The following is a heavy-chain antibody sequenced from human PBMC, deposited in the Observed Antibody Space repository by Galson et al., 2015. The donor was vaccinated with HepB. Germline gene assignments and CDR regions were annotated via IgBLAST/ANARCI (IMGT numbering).Heavy chain of an antibody. CDR3: ARDGSYNYVWGSYRYSYGMDV. Sequence: SLRLSCAASGFTFSSYGMHWVRQAPGKGLEWVAVIWYDGSNKYYADSVKGRFTISRDNSKNTLYLQMNSLRAEDTAVYYCARDGSYNYVWGSYRYSYGMDVWCQGTTVTVSS. V-gene: IGHV3-33*01. CDR1: GFTFSSYG. D-gene: IGHD3-16*02. CDR2: IWYDGSNK. J-gene: IGHJ6*02.